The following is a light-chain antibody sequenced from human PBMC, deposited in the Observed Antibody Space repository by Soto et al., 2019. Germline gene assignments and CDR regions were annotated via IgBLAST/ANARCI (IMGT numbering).Light chain of an antibody. CDR3: SSYTNRSTYV. J-gene: IGLJ1*01. CDR2: EVS. V-gene: IGLV2-14*01. CDR1: RSDFGSYNY. Sequence: QSVLTQPASVSGSPGQSITISCTGARSDFGSYNYVSWYQQHPGKAPKVMIYEVSNRPSGVSNRFSGSKSGSTASLTISGLQAEDEADYYCSSYTNRSTYVFGTGTKVTVL.